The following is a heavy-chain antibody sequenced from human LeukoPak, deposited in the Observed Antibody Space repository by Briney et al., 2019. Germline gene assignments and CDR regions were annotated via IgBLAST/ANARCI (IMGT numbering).Heavy chain of an antibody. D-gene: IGHD6-13*01. CDR3: ARERYSSSWYGNYYYYYMDV. V-gene: IGHV1-69*06. CDR1: GGTFSSYA. Sequence: SVKVSCKASGGTFSSYAISWVRQAPGQGLEWMGGIIPIFGTANYAQKFQGRVTITADKSTSTAYMELSSLRSEDTAVYYCARERYSSSWYGNYYYYYMDVWGKGTTVTVSS. CDR2: IIPIFGTA. J-gene: IGHJ6*03.